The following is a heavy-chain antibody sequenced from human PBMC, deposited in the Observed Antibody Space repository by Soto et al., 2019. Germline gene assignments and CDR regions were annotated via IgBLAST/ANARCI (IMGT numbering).Heavy chain of an antibody. Sequence: KASETLSLTCTVSGGSISSYYWSWIRQPPGKGLEWIGYIYYSGSTNYNPSLKSRVTISVDTSKNQFSLKLSSVTAADTAVYYCARDQPQRGGGMDVWGQGTTVTVSS. CDR2: IYYSGST. CDR1: GGSISSYY. J-gene: IGHJ6*02. CDR3: ARDQPQRGGGMDV. V-gene: IGHV4-59*01. D-gene: IGHD1-1*01.